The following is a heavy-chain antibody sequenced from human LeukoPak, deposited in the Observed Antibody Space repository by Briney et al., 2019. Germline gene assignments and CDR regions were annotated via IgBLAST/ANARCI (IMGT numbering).Heavy chain of an antibody. Sequence: PGGSLRLSCAASGFTFTSYAMGWVRQAPGKGLEWVSSVERDGSVPVYADSVQGRFTISRDNSKNMLYLQLNSLRAEDTAVYYCAQGGHDYNPFYYWGQGTLVTVSS. D-gene: IGHD4-11*01. CDR2: VERDGSVP. CDR3: AQGGHDYNPFYY. CDR1: GFTFTSYA. V-gene: IGHV3-23*01. J-gene: IGHJ4*02.